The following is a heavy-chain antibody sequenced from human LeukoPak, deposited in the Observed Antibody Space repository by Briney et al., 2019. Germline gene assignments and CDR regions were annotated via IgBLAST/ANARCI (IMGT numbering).Heavy chain of an antibody. CDR3: TRQTLTGYPDY. V-gene: IGHV3-73*01. D-gene: IGHD3-9*01. CDR1: GFTFSGSA. CDR2: IRSKANGYAT. Sequence: GGSLRLSCAASGFTFSGSAMHWVRQASGKGLEWVGRIRSKANGYATAYAASVKGRFTISRDDSKNTAYLQMNSLKTEDTAVYYCTRQTLTGYPDYWGQGTLVTVSS. J-gene: IGHJ4*02.